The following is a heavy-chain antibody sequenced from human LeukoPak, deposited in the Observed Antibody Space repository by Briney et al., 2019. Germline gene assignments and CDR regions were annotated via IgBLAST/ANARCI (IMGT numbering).Heavy chain of an antibody. J-gene: IGHJ6*03. CDR1: GFTLISYS. Sequence: GGSLRLSCAASGFTLISYSMTWVRQAPGKGLEWVSSISSSSSFIYYADSVKGRFTISRDNANNSLYLQMNSLRAEDTAVYYCASRYGDFPYYMDIWGKGTTVTVSS. CDR3: ASRYGDFPYYMDI. D-gene: IGHD4-17*01. CDR2: ISSSSSFI. V-gene: IGHV3-21*01.